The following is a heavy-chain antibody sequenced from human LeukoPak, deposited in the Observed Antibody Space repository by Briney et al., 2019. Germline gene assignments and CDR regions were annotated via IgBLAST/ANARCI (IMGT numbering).Heavy chain of an antibody. CDR2: INYIRTT. CDR3: ARSYSSSDHYYYYGMDV. J-gene: IGHJ6*02. V-gene: IGHV4-59*08. Sequence: PSQTLSPTCTVSGGPISSYYWNWIRQPPGKGLEWIGYINYIRTTDYTPSLKSRVTISLDTSKNRFSLKLSSVTAADTAMYYCARSYSSSDHYYYYGMDVWGQGTTVTVSS. D-gene: IGHD6-13*01. CDR1: GGPISSYY.